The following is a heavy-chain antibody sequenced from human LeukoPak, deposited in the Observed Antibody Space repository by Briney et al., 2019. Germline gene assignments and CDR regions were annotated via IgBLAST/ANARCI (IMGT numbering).Heavy chain of an antibody. V-gene: IGHV3-7*01. Sequence: GGSLRLSCAASGFTLSSYAMSWVRQAPGKGLEWVANIKQDGSERYYVDSVKGRFTISRDNAKKSLYLQMNSLRAEDTAVYYCSRDKGSYPSFDYWGQGTLVTVPS. J-gene: IGHJ4*02. D-gene: IGHD1-26*01. CDR3: SRDKGSYPSFDY. CDR2: IKQDGSER. CDR1: GFTLSSYA.